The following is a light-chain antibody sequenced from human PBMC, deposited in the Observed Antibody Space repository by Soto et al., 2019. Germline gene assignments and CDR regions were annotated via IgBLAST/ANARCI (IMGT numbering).Light chain of an antibody. Sequence: EIVMTQSPATLSVSPGERATLSCRASQSVSSNLAWYQQKPGQAPRLLIYGASTRATGIPGRFSGSGSETEFTPTISSLQCEDVAVYYCQQYFTSPWTFGQGTQVQI. CDR1: QSVSSN. CDR2: GAS. CDR3: QQYFTSPWT. J-gene: IGKJ1*01. V-gene: IGKV3-15*01.